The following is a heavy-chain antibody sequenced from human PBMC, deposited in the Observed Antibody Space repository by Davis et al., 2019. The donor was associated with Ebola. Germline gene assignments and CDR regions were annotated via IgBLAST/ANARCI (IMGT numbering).Heavy chain of an antibody. CDR3: ARGRIAAAECYFDY. CDR1: GYTFTGYY. J-gene: IGHJ4*02. Sequence: ASVKVSCKASGYTFTGYYMHWVRQAPGQGLEWMGWINPNSGGTNYAQKFQGRVTMTRDTSISTAYMELSRLRSDDTAVYYCARGRIAAAECYFDYWGQGTLVTVSS. D-gene: IGHD6-13*01. V-gene: IGHV1-2*02. CDR2: INPNSGGT.